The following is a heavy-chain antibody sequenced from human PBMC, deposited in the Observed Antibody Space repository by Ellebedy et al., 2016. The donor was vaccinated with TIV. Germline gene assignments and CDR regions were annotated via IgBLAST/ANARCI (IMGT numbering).Heavy chain of an antibody. Sequence: GESLKISXAAPVFSFSNYGMTWVRQAPGKGLEWVSGISGIGDTTKYADSVKGRFTISRDNSKNTVYLQMNSLRAEDTAVYYCAKDFLRETTIDYWGQGTLVTVSS. V-gene: IGHV3-23*01. CDR2: ISGIGDTT. CDR3: AKDFLRETTIDY. J-gene: IGHJ4*02. CDR1: VFSFSNYG. D-gene: IGHD1-1*01.